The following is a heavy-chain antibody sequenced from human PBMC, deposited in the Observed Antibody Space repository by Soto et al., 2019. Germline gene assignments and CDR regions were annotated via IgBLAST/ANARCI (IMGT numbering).Heavy chain of an antibody. CDR1: GFSFSSYA. J-gene: IGHJ4*02. V-gene: IGHV3-23*01. CDR2: LSGSGGST. Sequence: EVQLLESGGDLVQPGGSLRLSCTASGFSFSSYAISWVRQAQGKGLEWVSALSGSGGSTYYADSVKGRFTISRDNSKNTLYLQMNSLRAEDTAVYYCAKLPTVTTVPYYFDYWGQGTLVTVSS. D-gene: IGHD4-17*01. CDR3: AKLPTVTTVPYYFDY.